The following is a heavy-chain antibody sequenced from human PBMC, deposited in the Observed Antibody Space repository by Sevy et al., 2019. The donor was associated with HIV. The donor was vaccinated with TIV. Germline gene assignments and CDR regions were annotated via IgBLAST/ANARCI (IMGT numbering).Heavy chain of an antibody. CDR1: RFTFSSYA. CDR3: ARVHGQVVPAAKYGMDV. J-gene: IGHJ6*02. CDR2: ISYDGSNK. V-gene: IGHV3-30-3*01. D-gene: IGHD2-2*01. Sequence: GGSLRLSCAASRFTFSSYAMHWVRQAPGKGLEWVAVISYDGSNKYYADSVKGRFTISRDNSKNTLYLQMNSLRAEDTAVYYCARVHGQVVPAAKYGMDVWGQGTTVTVSS.